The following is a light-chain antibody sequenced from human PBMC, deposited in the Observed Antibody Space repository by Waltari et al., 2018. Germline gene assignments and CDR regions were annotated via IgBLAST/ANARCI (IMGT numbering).Light chain of an antibody. V-gene: IGKV1-5*03. CDR3: QQYSSFPLI. CDR2: KAS. Sequence: DIQITQSPSTLSASIGARVTITCRASQTINDWLAWYQQKPGRAPKLLIYKASDLESGVPSRFSGSGSGTEFTLTISSLQPDDFATYYCQQYSSFPLIFGPGTRVEIK. J-gene: IGKJ3*01. CDR1: QTINDW.